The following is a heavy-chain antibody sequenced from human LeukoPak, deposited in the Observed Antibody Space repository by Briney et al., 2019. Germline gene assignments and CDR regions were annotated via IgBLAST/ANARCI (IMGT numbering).Heavy chain of an antibody. V-gene: IGHV3-21*01. CDR2: ISSSSSYI. Sequence: GGSLRLSCAASGFTFSSYSMTWVRQAPGKGLEWVSSISSSSSYIYYADSVKGRFTISRDNAKNSLYLRMNSLRAEDTAVYYCARDRGKRFDYWGQGTLVTVSS. D-gene: IGHD3-10*01. CDR3: ARDRGKRFDY. CDR1: GFTFSSYS. J-gene: IGHJ4*02.